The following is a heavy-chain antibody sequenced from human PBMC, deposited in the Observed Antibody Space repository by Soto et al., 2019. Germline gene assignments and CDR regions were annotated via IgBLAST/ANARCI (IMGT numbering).Heavy chain of an antibody. V-gene: IGHV4-59*01. J-gene: IGHJ6*02. D-gene: IGHD2-15*01. CDR2: IYYSGST. CDR1: GGSISSYY. Sequence: ETLSLTCTVSGGSISSYYWSWIRQPPGKGLEWIGYIYYSGSTNYNPSLKSRVTISVDTSKNQFSLKLSSVTAADTAVYYCARGAYIDYGASGYYGMDVWGQGTTVTVSS. CDR3: ARGAYIDYGASGYYGMDV.